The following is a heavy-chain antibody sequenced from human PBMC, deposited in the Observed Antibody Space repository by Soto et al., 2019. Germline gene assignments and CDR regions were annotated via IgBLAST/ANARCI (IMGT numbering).Heavy chain of an antibody. V-gene: IGHV3-23*01. CDR2: ISGTGTGT. CDR1: GFTFSTYA. D-gene: IGHD3-3*01. Sequence: PGGSLRLSCAASGFTFSTYAMTWARQAPGKGLEWVSTISGTGTGTYYAESVKGRFTISRDNSKNILFLHMNSLRAEDTALYYCAKAPLASYGVWNGFYPGFDFWGQGS. CDR3: AKAPLASYGVWNGFYPGFDF. J-gene: IGHJ4*02.